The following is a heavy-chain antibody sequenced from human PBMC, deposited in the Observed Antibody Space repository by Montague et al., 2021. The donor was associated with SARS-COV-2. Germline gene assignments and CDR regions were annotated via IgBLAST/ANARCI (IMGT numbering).Heavy chain of an antibody. V-gene: IGHV4-61*02. CDR3: ASSHCGGDCY. D-gene: IGHD2-21*02. Sequence: TRSLTYTVSGGSISCGSYFWTWIRQPAGKGLEWIGRIHTSGSTNYNPSLKSRVAISIDTSKDQFSLELSSVTAADTAVYYCASSHCGGDCYSGQGTLVTVSS. CDR1: GGSISCGSYF. J-gene: IGHJ4*02. CDR2: IHTSGST.